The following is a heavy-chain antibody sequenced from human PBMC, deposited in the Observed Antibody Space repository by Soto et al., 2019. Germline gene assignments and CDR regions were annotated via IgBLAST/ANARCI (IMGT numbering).Heavy chain of an antibody. V-gene: IGHV3-23*01. Sequence: EVQLLESGGGLVQPGGSLRLSCAASGFTFSSYAMSWVRHAPGKGLEWVSAISGSGGSTYYADSVKGRFTISRDNSKNTLFLQMTSLRADDTAIYYSAKGYSSSWTGGWFDPWGQGTLVTVSS. CDR2: ISGSGGST. CDR3: AKGYSSSWTGGWFDP. J-gene: IGHJ5*02. CDR1: GFTFSSYA. D-gene: IGHD6-13*01.